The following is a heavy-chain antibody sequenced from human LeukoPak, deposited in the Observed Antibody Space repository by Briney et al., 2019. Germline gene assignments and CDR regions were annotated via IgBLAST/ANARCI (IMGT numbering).Heavy chain of an antibody. D-gene: IGHD1-1*01. Sequence: GGSLRLSCAASGFTFSDHYMDWVRQAPGKGLEWVGRTGNKANSYTTEYAASVKGRFTISRDDSKNSLYLQMNSLKTEDTAVYYCARVSPGDAFDIWGQGTMVTVSS. J-gene: IGHJ3*02. CDR2: TGNKANSYTT. CDR3: ARVSPGDAFDI. V-gene: IGHV3-72*01. CDR1: GFTFSDHY.